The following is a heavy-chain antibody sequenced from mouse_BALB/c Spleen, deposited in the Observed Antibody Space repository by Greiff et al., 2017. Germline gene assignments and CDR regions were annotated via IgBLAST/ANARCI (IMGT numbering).Heavy chain of an antibody. CDR1: GYTFTSYY. Sequence: QVQLQQPGAELVRPGASVKLSCKASGYTFTSYYMYWVKQRPGQGLEWIGEINPSNGGTNFNEKFKSKATLTVDKSSSTAYMQLSSLTSEDSAVYYCTRYYYGSSPRYWYFDVWGAGTTVTVSS. J-gene: IGHJ1*01. D-gene: IGHD1-1*01. CDR3: TRYYYGSSPRYWYFDV. CDR2: INPSNGGT. V-gene: IGHV1S16*01.